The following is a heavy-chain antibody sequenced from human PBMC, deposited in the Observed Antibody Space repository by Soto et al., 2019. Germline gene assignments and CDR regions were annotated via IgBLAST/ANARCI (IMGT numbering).Heavy chain of an antibody. Sequence: PSETLSLTCTVSGGSISINYWTWMRHPPGKGLEWIGYVYNSGSTNYNPSLKSRVTISEDTSKSQFSLKVNSMTAADTAVYYCARYRREAVAGYTLDNWGQGILVTVSS. D-gene: IGHD6-13*01. CDR1: GGSISINY. V-gene: IGHV4-59*01. J-gene: IGHJ4*02. CDR2: VYNSGST. CDR3: ARYRREAVAGYTLDN.